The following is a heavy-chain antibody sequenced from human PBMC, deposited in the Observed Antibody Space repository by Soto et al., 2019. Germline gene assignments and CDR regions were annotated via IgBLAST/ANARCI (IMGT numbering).Heavy chain of an antibody. CDR1: GFTFSSYS. D-gene: IGHD6-19*01. Sequence: GGSLRLSCAASGFTFSSYSMNWVRQAPGKGLEWVSYISSSSSTIYYADSVKGRFTISRDNAKNSLYLQMNSLRDEDTAVYYCARDSRVEQWLERRYYYYYGMDVWGQGTTVTVSS. CDR3: ARDSRVEQWLERRYYYYYGMDV. J-gene: IGHJ6*02. CDR2: ISSSSSTI. V-gene: IGHV3-48*02.